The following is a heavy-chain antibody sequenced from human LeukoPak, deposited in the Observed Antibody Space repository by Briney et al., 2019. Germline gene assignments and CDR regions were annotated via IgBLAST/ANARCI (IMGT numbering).Heavy chain of an antibody. D-gene: IGHD1-20*01. CDR3: ARGREFNWNDFFDS. CDR2: VHSSGNT. Sequence: SETLSLTCTVSGDSISSGDYYWSWIRQPPGNSLEWIGYVHSSGNTYYSPSLKSQVSVSVDTSKNQFSLRLTSVTATDAAVYYCARGREFNWNDFFDSWGQGTLVTVSS. V-gene: IGHV4-30-4*01. J-gene: IGHJ5*01. CDR1: GDSISSGDYY.